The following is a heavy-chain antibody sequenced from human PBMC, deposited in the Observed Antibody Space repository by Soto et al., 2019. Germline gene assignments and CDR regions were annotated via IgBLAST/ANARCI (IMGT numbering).Heavy chain of an antibody. Sequence: GGSLRLSCAASGFTFSTYAMEWVRQAPGKGLDWVALISYDGNNKYYADSVRGRFTISRDNSKNTLYLQMNTLRPEDTALYFCARPVEPFYYYGMDVWGQGTTVTVSS. V-gene: IGHV3-30-3*01. CDR3: ARPVEPFYYYGMDV. CDR2: ISYDGNNK. J-gene: IGHJ6*02. CDR1: GFTFSTYA.